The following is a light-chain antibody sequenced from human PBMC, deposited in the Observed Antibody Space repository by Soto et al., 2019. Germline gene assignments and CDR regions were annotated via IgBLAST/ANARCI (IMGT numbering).Light chain of an antibody. CDR3: QQYNFYGT. V-gene: IGKV1-5*01. J-gene: IGKJ1*01. Sequence: DIQMAQSPSTLSASVGDRVASSCRASQSISNWLAWYQQKQGKAPKLLIYDASSLESGVPSRFSGSGSGTEFTLTILSLQPDDFATYFCQQYNFYGTFGQGTKVDIK. CDR1: QSISNW. CDR2: DAS.